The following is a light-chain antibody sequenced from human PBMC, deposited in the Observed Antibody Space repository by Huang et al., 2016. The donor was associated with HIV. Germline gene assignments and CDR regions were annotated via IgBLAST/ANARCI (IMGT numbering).Light chain of an antibody. CDR2: GAS. CDR1: QSVSSN. Sequence: EKVMTQSPATLSVSPGERATLSCRASQSVSSNLAWYQHKPGQAPRLLMYGASTRATGIPARFIGSGSGTEFTLTISSLQSEDFAVYYCQQYNNWPWTFGQGTKVEIK. V-gene: IGKV3-15*01. CDR3: QQYNNWPWT. J-gene: IGKJ1*01.